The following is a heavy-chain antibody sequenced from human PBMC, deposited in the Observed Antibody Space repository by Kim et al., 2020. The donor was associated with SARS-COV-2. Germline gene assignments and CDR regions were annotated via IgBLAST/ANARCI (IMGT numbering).Heavy chain of an antibody. J-gene: IGHJ6*02. D-gene: IGHD2-15*01. CDR2: IWYDGSNK. CDR1: GFTFSSYG. Sequence: GGSLRLSCAASGFTFSSYGMHWVRQAPGKGLEWVAVIWYDGSNKYYADSVKGRFTISRDNSKNTLYLQMNSLRAEDTAVYYCARDLGIISRVLFYYYYGMDVWGQGTTVTVSS. CDR3: ARDLGIISRVLFYYYYGMDV. V-gene: IGHV3-33*01.